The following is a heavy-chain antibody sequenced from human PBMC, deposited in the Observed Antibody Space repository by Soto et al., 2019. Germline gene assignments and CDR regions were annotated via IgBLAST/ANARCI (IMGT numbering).Heavy chain of an antibody. Sequence: QLQLQESGPGLVKPSETLSLTCTVSGGSISSSSYYWGWIRQPPGKGLEWIGSIYYSGSTYYNPSLKSRVTISVDTSKNQFSLKLSSVTAADTAVYYCASSVVVRRRYYFDYWGQGTLVTVSS. V-gene: IGHV4-39*01. CDR2: IYYSGST. CDR1: GGSISSSSYY. D-gene: IGHD2-21*01. CDR3: ASSVVVRRRYYFDY. J-gene: IGHJ4*02.